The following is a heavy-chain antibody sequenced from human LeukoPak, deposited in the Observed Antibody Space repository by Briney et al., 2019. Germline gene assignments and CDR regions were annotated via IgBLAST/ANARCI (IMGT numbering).Heavy chain of an antibody. V-gene: IGHV3-9*03. CDR2: ISWNSGSI. D-gene: IGHD2-21*01. Sequence: SLRLSCAASGFTFDECAMHWVRQAPGKGLEWVSGISWNSGSIGYADSVKGRFTISRDNAKNSLYLQMNSLRSEDMAFYYCARGLVGAAVEGLCDYWGQGTLVTVSS. CDR3: ARGLVGAAVEGLCDY. CDR1: GFTFDECA. J-gene: IGHJ4*02.